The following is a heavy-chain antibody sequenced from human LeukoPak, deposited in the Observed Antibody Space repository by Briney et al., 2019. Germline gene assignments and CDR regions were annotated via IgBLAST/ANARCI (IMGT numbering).Heavy chain of an antibody. D-gene: IGHD3-3*01. CDR1: GYSISSGYY. CDR3: ARLGFKIVVVPAAHEVLRFLEWLFFDY. Sequence: SETLSLTCTVSGYSISSGYYWGWIRQPPGKGLEWIGSIYHSGSTYYNPSLKSRVTISVDTSKNQFSLKLSSVTAADTAVYYCARLGFKIVVVPAAHEVLRFLEWLFFDYWGQGTLVTVSS. J-gene: IGHJ4*02. V-gene: IGHV4-38-2*02. CDR2: IYHSGST.